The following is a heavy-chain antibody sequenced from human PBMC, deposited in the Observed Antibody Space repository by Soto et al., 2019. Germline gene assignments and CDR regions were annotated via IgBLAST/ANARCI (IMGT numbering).Heavy chain of an antibody. CDR2: ISPYTGNT. CDR3: AMEENYVTPTPLDV. V-gene: IGHV1-18*01. CDR1: GYIFVNYG. J-gene: IGHJ6*02. D-gene: IGHD3-16*01. Sequence: QVQLVQSGDEVRKPGSSVKVSCKASGYIFVNYGIALVRQAPGQGLEWMGWISPYTGNTQYASKGYGRIIKTTDTSTTTAYMDMGSLTSADTAVYYCAMEENYVTPTPLDVWGQGTTVTVSS.